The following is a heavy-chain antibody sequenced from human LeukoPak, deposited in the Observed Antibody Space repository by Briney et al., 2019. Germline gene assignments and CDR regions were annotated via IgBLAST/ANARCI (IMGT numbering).Heavy chain of an antibody. D-gene: IGHD3-22*01. V-gene: IGHV3-21*01. Sequence: GGSLRLSCAASGVTFSSYSMNWVRQSPGKGLEWVSFISSSSTYIYYADAVKGRFTISRDNAKNSLYLQMNSLRAEDTAVYYCASGYYDSSGYAYWGQGTLVTVSS. J-gene: IGHJ4*02. CDR2: ISSSSTYI. CDR1: GVTFSSYS. CDR3: ASGYYDSSGYAY.